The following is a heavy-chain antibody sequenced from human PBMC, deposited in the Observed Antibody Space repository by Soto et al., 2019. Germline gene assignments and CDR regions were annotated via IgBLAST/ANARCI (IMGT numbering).Heavy chain of an antibody. CDR1: GGSFSGYY. V-gene: IGHV4-34*01. CDR3: ARGKYSGYDLFYYYYGMDV. CDR2: INHSGST. Sequence: PSETLSLTCAVYGGSFSGYYWSWIRQPPGKGLEWIGEINHSGSTNYNPSLKSRVTISVDTSKNQFSLKLSSVTAADTPVYYCARGKYSGYDLFYYYYGMDVWGQGTTVTVSS. D-gene: IGHD5-12*01. J-gene: IGHJ6*02.